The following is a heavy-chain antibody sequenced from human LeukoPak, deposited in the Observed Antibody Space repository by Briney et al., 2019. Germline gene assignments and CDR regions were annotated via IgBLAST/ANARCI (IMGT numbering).Heavy chain of an antibody. CDR1: GGTFSSYA. CDR2: ISAYNGNT. Sequence: ASVKVSCKASGGTFSSYAISWVRQAPGQGLEWMGWISAYNGNTNYAQKLQGRVTMTTDTSTSTAYMELGSLRSDDTAVYYCARGTAIRKAFDIWGQGTMVTVSS. J-gene: IGHJ3*02. CDR3: ARGTAIRKAFDI. V-gene: IGHV1-18*01. D-gene: IGHD2-21*02.